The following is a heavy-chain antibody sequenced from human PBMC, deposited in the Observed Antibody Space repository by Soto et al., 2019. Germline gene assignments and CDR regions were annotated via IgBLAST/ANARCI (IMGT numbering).Heavy chain of an antibody. CDR2: ISGSGGST. D-gene: IGHD3-22*01. J-gene: IGHJ4*02. CDR3: AKLGFRVVVVITPYYFDY. Sequence: VQLLESGGGLVQPGGSLRLSCAASGFTFSSYAMSWVRQAPGKGLEWVSAISGSGGSTYYADSVKGRFTISRDNSKNTLYLQMNSLRAEDTAVYYCAKLGFRVVVVITPYYFDYWGQGTLVTVSS. CDR1: GFTFSSYA. V-gene: IGHV3-23*01.